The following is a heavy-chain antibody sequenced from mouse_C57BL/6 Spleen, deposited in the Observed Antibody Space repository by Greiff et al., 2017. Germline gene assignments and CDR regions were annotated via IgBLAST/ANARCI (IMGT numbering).Heavy chain of an antibody. D-gene: IGHD3-2*02. J-gene: IGHJ2*01. CDR2: IWSGGST. CDR1: GFSLTSYG. CDR3: ARKGLDSSGYGFDY. Sequence: QVQLKESGPGLVQPSQSLSITCTVSGFSLTSYGVHWVRQSPGKGLEWLGVIWSGGSTDYNAAFISRLSISKDNSKSQVFFKMNSLQADDTAIYXCARKGLDSSGYGFDYWGQGTTLTVSS. V-gene: IGHV2-2*01.